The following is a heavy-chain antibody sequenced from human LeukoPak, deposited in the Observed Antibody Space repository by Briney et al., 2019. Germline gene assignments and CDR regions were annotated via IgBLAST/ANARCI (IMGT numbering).Heavy chain of an antibody. CDR2: TYYRSKWYN. V-gene: IGHV6-1*01. CDR1: GDSVSSNSAA. J-gene: IGHJ6*02. CDR3: ALNSRWWELLRYGMDV. D-gene: IGHD1-26*01. Sequence: SQTLSLTCAISGDSVSSNSAAWNWIRQSPSRGLEWLGRTYYRSKWYNDYAVSVKSRITINPDTSKNQFSLQLNSVTPEDTAVYYCALNSRWWELLRYGMDVWGQGTTVTVSS.